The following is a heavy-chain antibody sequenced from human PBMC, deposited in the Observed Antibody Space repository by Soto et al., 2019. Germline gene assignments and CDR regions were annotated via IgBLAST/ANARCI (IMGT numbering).Heavy chain of an antibody. D-gene: IGHD3-10*01. CDR2: ISWNSGSI. CDR1: GFTFDDYA. CDR3: AKDNEPRVSGSYPQSAFDI. V-gene: IGHV3-9*01. J-gene: IGHJ3*02. Sequence: GGSLRLSCAASGFTFDDYAMHWVRQAPGKGLEWVSGISWNSGSIGYADSVKGRFTISRDNAKNSLYLQMNSLRAEDTALYYCAKDNEPRVSGSYPQSAFDIWGQGTMVTVSS.